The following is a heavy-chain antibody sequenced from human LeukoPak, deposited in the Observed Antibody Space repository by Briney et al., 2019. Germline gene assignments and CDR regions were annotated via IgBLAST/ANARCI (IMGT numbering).Heavy chain of an antibody. CDR1: GGTFSSYA. CDR2: IIPIFGTA. D-gene: IGHD3-10*01. Sequence: GASVKVSCKASGGTFSSYAISWVRQAPGQGLEWMGGIIPIFGTANYAQKLQGRVTITADESTSTAYMELSSLRSEDTAVYYCARVRGSISDYFDYWGQGTLVTVSS. V-gene: IGHV1-69*13. J-gene: IGHJ4*02. CDR3: ARVRGSISDYFDY.